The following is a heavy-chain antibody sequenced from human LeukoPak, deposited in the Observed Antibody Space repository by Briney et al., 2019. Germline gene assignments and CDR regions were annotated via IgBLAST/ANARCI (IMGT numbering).Heavy chain of an antibody. CDR1: GGSVSSYY. Sequence: SETLSLTCSVSGGSVSSYYWSWIRQSPGKGLEWIGYIHNSGRTNYNPSLKSRVTGFVDTSTNQVSLRLSSVTAADTAVYYCARHGTISSGSYFDYWGQGALVTVSS. CDR3: ARHGTISSGSYFDY. V-gene: IGHV4-59*08. D-gene: IGHD1-26*01. J-gene: IGHJ4*02. CDR2: IHNSGRT.